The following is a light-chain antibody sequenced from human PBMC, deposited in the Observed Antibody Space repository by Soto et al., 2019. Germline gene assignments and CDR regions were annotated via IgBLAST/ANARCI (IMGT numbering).Light chain of an antibody. CDR2: DVS. Sequence: QSVLTQPASVSGSPGQSITISCTGTSSDVGSYNLVSWYQQHPGKAPKLMIYDVSNRPSGVSNRFSGSKSGNTASLTISGLQAEDEADYYCSSKTSSTTVVFGGGTQLTVL. V-gene: IGLV2-14*02. J-gene: IGLJ3*02. CDR3: SSKTSSTTVV. CDR1: SSDVGSYNL.